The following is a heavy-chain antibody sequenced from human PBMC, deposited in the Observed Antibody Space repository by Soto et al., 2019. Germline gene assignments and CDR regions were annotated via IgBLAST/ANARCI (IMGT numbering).Heavy chain of an antibody. CDR3: AIEGPPGDIVVP. D-gene: IGHD2-15*01. J-gene: IGHJ5*02. CDR2: IYYSGST. CDR1: GGSVSSGSYY. Sequence: PSETLSLTCTVSGGSVSSGSYYWSWIRQPPGKGLEWIGYIYYSGSTNYNPSLKSRVTISVDTSKNEFSLKLSSVTAADTAVYYCAIEGPPGDIVVPWGQGTLVTVSS. V-gene: IGHV4-61*01.